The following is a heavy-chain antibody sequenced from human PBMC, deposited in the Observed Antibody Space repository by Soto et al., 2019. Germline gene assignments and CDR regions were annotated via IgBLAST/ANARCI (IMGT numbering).Heavy chain of an antibody. Sequence: ASVKVSCKASGYTFTSYDINWVRQATGHGLEWMGWMNPNSGNTGYAQKFQGRVTMTRNTSISTAYMELSSLRSEDTAVYYCARAPEPIVVVPAAIQLELQYYYYMDVWGKGTTVTVSS. J-gene: IGHJ6*03. CDR1: GYTFTSYD. V-gene: IGHV1-8*02. CDR3: ARAPEPIVVVPAAIQLELQYYYYMDV. CDR2: MNPNSGNT. D-gene: IGHD2-2*02.